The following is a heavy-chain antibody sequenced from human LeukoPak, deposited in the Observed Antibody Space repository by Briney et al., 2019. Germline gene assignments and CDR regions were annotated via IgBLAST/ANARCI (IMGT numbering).Heavy chain of an antibody. CDR1: GFTFSNYW. CDR3: ASLTSTAYGDYF. CDR2: IQQHGSET. J-gene: IGHJ4*02. V-gene: IGHV3-7*01. D-gene: IGHD4-17*01. Sequence: GGSLRLSCEGSGFTFSNYWMSWVRQAPGKGLEWVANIQQHGSETYYGDSVKGRFTISRDNSKNTLYLQMNSLRAEDTAVYYCASLTSTAYGDYFWGQGTLVTVSS.